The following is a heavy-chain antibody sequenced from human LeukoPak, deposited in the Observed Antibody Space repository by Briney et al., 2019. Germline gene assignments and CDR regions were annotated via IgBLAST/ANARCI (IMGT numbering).Heavy chain of an antibody. CDR3: ARRVRGVIFYGYYFDY. CDR2: IYYSGST. V-gene: IGHV4-59*12. D-gene: IGHD3-10*01. J-gene: IGHJ4*02. Sequence: PSETLSLTCTVSGGSISSYYWSWIRQPPGKGLEWIGYIYYSGSTNYNPSLKSRVTISVDTSKNQFSLKLSSVTAADTAVYYCARRVRGVIFYGYYFDYWGQGTLVTVSS. CDR1: GGSISSYY.